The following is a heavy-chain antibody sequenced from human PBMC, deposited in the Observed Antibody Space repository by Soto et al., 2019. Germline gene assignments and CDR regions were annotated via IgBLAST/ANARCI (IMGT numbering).Heavy chain of an antibody. CDR2: IYHSGST. D-gene: IGHD1-1*01. J-gene: IGHJ3*02. Sequence: SETLSLTCTFFVGSITNYYWTWIRHPPGKKLEWIGYIYHSGSTSFNPSLKSRVFMSLDTSKSQFSLRLGSLTAADTALYYCAKTLSTWNPDGIDTWGQGTMVTVSS. CDR3: AKTLSTWNPDGIDT. CDR1: VGSITNYY. V-gene: IGHV4-59*01.